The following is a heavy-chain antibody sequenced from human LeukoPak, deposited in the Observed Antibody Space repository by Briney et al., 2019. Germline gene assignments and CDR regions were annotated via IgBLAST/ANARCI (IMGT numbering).Heavy chain of an antibody. Sequence: GGSLRLSCAASGFTFSSYGMHWVRQAPGKGLEWVAVIWYDASNKYYADSVKGRFTISRDNSKNTLYLQMNSLRAEDTAVYYCARGSYSSSWYVVDYWGQGTLVTVSS. V-gene: IGHV3-33*01. D-gene: IGHD6-13*01. CDR1: GFTFSSYG. CDR2: IWYDASNK. CDR3: ARGSYSSSWYVVDY. J-gene: IGHJ4*02.